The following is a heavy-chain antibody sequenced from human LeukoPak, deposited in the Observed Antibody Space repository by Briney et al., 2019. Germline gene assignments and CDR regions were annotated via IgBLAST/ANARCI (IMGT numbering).Heavy chain of an antibody. CDR2: IHYSGST. V-gene: IGHV4-59*01. Sequence: KPSETLSRKGTVSGGSISSYYWSWIRQPPGKGLEWIGYIHYSGSTNYNPSLKSRVTISVDTSKNQFSLKLTSVTAADTAVYYCARDRDYGDSKRASDIWGQGTMVTVSS. CDR1: GGSISSYY. D-gene: IGHD4-17*01. J-gene: IGHJ3*02. CDR3: ARDRDYGDSKRASDI.